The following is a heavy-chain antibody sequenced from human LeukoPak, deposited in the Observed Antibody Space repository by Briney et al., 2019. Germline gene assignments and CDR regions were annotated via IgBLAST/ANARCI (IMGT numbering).Heavy chain of an antibody. D-gene: IGHD3-9*01. Sequence: GGSLRLSCAASGFTFSSYSMNWVRQAPGKGLEWVSYISSSSSTIYYADSVKGRFTISRDNSKNTLYLQMNSLRAEDTAVYYCARDSERYFDYTEYWGQGTLVTVSS. CDR2: ISSSSSTI. V-gene: IGHV3-48*01. CDR3: ARDSERYFDYTEY. CDR1: GFTFSSYS. J-gene: IGHJ4*02.